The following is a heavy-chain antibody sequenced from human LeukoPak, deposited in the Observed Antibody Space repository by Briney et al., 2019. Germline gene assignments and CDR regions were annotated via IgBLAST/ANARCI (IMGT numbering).Heavy chain of an antibody. J-gene: IGHJ4*02. D-gene: IGHD5-18*01. CDR2: IKSKTDGGTT. Sequence: SGGSLRLSRAASGFTFSNAWMSWVRQAPGKGLEWVGRIKSKTDGGTTDYAAPVKGRFTISRDDSKNTLYLQMNSLKTEDTAVYYCTTDPGFLDTAMVTNDYWGQGTLVTVSS. CDR3: TTDPGFLDTAMVTNDY. CDR1: GFTFSNAW. V-gene: IGHV3-15*01.